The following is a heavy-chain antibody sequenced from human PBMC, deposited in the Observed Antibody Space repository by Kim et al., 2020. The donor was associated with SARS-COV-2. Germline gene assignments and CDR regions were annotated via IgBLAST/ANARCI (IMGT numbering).Heavy chain of an antibody. Sequence: KFQGRVTITRDTSASTAYMELSSLRSEDTAVYYCARVGEYYYDSSGYYGYWGQGTLVTVSS. V-gene: IGHV1-3*01. D-gene: IGHD3-22*01. J-gene: IGHJ4*02. CDR3: ARVGEYYYDSSGYYGY.